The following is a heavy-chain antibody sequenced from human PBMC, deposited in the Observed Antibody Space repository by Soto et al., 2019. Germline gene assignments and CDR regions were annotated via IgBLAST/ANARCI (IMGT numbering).Heavy chain of an antibody. CDR3: ARAFRLRITMVRGAVGMAFDI. CDR2: MNPNSGNT. CDR1: GYTFTSYD. V-gene: IGHV1-8*01. J-gene: IGHJ3*02. Sequence: ASVKVSCKASGYTFTSYDINWVRQATGQGLEWMGWMNPNSGNTGYAQKFQGRVTMTRNTSISTAYMELSSLRSEDTAVYYCARAFRLRITMVRGAVGMAFDIWGQGTMVTVSS. D-gene: IGHD3-10*01.